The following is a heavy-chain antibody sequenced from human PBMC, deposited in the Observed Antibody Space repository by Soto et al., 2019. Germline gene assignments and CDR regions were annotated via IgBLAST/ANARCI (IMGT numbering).Heavy chain of an antibody. J-gene: IGHJ4*02. D-gene: IGHD2-2*01. CDR3: AKHEGYRSTTNCSNFEY. CDR2: IYPGDSDS. CDR1: GFTFTSYW. Sequence: PGESLKISCKVSGFTFTSYWIAWLRQMPGKGLEWMGIIYPGDSDSSYSPSFQGQVTISADKSINTAYLHWSSLKASDTAIYYCAKHEGYRSTTNCSNFEYWGQGTLVTVSS. V-gene: IGHV5-51*01.